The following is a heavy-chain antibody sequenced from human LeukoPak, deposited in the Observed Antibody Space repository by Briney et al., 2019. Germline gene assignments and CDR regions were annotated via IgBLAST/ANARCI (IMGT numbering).Heavy chain of an antibody. CDR2: INPSGSST. Sequence: ASVKVSCKASGYTFTGYYMHWVRQAPGQGLEWMGIINPSGSSTSYAQKFQGRVTMTRDMSTSTVYMELSRLRSDDTAVYYCARVRYRLAETYIDYWGQGTLVTVSS. J-gene: IGHJ4*02. CDR3: ARVRYRLAETYIDY. CDR1: GYTFTGYY. D-gene: IGHD3-16*01. V-gene: IGHV1-46*01.